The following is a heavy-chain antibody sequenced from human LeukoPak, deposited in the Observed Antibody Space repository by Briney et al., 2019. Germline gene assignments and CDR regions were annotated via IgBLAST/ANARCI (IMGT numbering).Heavy chain of an antibody. D-gene: IGHD3-16*01. CDR3: ARLRVIFWGFDI. CDR1: GGSFSGYY. J-gene: IGHJ3*02. V-gene: IGHV4-34*01. CDR2: INHSGST. Sequence: PSETLSLTCAVYGGSFSGYYWSWIRQPPGKGLEWIGEINHSGSTNYNPSLKSRVTISVDTPKNQFSLKLSSVTAADTAVYYCARLRVIFWGFDIWGQGTMVTVSS.